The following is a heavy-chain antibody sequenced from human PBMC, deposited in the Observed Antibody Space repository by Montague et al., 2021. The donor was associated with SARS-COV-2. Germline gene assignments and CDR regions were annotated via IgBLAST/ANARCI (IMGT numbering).Heavy chain of an antibody. CDR3: ARQGDQLLLEYWLDP. Sequence: SETLSLTCTVSGGSISSSSYYWGWIRQPPGKGLEWIGSIYYSGSTYYXPSLKSRVTISVDTSKNQFSLKLSSVTAADTAVYYCARQGDQLLLEYWLDPWGQGTLVTVSS. CDR2: IYYSGST. CDR1: GGSISSSSYY. D-gene: IGHD2-2*01. J-gene: IGHJ5*02. V-gene: IGHV4-39*01.